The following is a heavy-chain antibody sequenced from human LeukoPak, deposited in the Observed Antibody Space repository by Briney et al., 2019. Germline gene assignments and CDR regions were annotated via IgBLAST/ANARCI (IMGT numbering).Heavy chain of an antibody. Sequence: SETLSLTCTVSGDSMSLYFWTWVRQSPGKGLEWVGYIYQTTTTYNPSLKGRVTISTDMSQNQLSLKVTSVTAADTAVYYCARNFPGRTEDVWGKGTTVIVSS. CDR3: ARNFPGRTEDV. J-gene: IGHJ6*04. V-gene: IGHV4-59*01. CDR2: IYQTTT. D-gene: IGHD1-14*01. CDR1: GDSMSLYF.